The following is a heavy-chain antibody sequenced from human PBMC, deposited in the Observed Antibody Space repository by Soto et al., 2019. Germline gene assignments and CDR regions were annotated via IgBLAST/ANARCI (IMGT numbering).Heavy chain of an antibody. D-gene: IGHD6-19*01. Sequence: GASVKVSCKASGYTFTSYGISWVRQAPGQGLEWMGWISAYNGNTNYAQKLQGRVTMTTDTSTSTAYMELRSLRSDDTAVYYCARDRRAVAGNSLIDYWGQGTLVTVSS. V-gene: IGHV1-18*01. CDR2: ISAYNGNT. CDR3: ARDRRAVAGNSLIDY. CDR1: GYTFTSYG. J-gene: IGHJ4*02.